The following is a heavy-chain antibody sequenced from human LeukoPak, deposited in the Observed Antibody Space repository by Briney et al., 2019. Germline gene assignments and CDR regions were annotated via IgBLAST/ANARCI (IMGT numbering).Heavy chain of an antibody. Sequence: GGSLRLSCAASGFTFSSYSMTWVRQAPGKGLEWVSSISSSSSYIYYADSVKGRFTISRDNAKNSLYLQMNSLRAEDTAVYYCASNNLRDWYYFDYWGQGTLVTVSS. D-gene: IGHD3-9*01. CDR1: GFTFSSYS. CDR2: ISSSSSYI. J-gene: IGHJ4*02. V-gene: IGHV3-21*01. CDR3: ASNNLRDWYYFDY.